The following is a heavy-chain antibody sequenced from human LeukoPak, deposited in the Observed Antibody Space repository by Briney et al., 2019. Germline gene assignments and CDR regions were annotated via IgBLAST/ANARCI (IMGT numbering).Heavy chain of an antibody. J-gene: IGHJ4*02. V-gene: IGHV3-30-3*01. Sequence: GGSLRLSCAASGFAFSSYAMHWVRQAPGKGLEWVAVISYDGSNKYYADSVKGRFTISRDNSKNTLYLQMNSLRAEDTAVYYCARDRRRGYSYGTIFDYWGQGTLVTVSS. D-gene: IGHD5-18*01. CDR2: ISYDGSNK. CDR1: GFAFSSYA. CDR3: ARDRRRGYSYGTIFDY.